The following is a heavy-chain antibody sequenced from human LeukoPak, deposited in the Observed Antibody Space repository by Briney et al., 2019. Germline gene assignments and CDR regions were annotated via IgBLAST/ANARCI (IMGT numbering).Heavy chain of an antibody. D-gene: IGHD1-7*01. CDR1: GGSISSGDYY. J-gene: IGHJ3*02. CDR2: IYYCGST. V-gene: IGHV4-30-4*01. CDR3: ARESSLELPSRAFDI. Sequence: SETLSLTCTVSGGSISSGDYYWSWIRQPPGKGLEWIGYIYYCGSTYYNPSLKSRVTISVDTSKNQFSLKLSSVTAADTAVYYCARESSLELPSRAFDIWGQGTMVTVSS.